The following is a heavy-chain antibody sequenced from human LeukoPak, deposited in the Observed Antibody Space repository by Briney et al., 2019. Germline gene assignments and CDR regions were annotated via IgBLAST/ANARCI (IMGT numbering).Heavy chain of an antibody. D-gene: IGHD3-9*01. CDR2: ISAYNGNT. Sequence: ASVKVPCKASGYTFTSHGISWVRQAPGQGLEWMGWISAYNGNTNYAQKLQGRVTMTTDTSTSTAYMELRSLRSDDTAVYYCSSYAPDPAIRYFDWLPSYYYYYYYMDVWGKGTTVTISS. CDR1: GYTFTSHG. V-gene: IGHV1-18*01. CDR3: SSYAPDPAIRYFDWLPSYYYYYYYMDV. J-gene: IGHJ6*03.